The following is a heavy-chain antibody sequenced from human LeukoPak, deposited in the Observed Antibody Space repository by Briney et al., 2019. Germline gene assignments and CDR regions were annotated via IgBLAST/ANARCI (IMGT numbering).Heavy chain of an antibody. Sequence: ASVKVSCKASGYTFTIYGISWVRQAPGQGLEWMGWISAYNGNTNYAQKLQVRVTMTTDPSTSTAYMELRSLRSDDTAVYYCARDATNYYYGMDVWGQGTTVTVSS. CDR2: ISAYNGNT. D-gene: IGHD5-24*01. V-gene: IGHV1-18*01. CDR1: GYTFTIYG. J-gene: IGHJ6*02. CDR3: ARDATNYYYGMDV.